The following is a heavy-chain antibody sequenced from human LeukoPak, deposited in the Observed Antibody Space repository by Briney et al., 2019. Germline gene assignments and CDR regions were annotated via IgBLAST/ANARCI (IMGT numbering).Heavy chain of an antibody. CDR2: MKQDGREK. CDR3: ARVLGEQWLFYFDY. D-gene: IGHD6-19*01. V-gene: IGHV3-7*01. J-gene: IGHJ4*02. Sequence: GGSLRLSCTASGFVFSNSWMSWVRQAPGKGLEWVANMKQDGREKYYVDSVKGRFTVSRDNAKNSLYLQMNDLRTEDTAVYYCARVLGEQWLFYFDYWGQGTLVTVSS. CDR1: GFVFSNSW.